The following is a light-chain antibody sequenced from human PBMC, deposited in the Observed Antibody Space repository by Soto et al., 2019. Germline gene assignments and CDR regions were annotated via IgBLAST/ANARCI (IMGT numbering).Light chain of an antibody. CDR3: AAWDDSLSGFVV. CDR2: NNN. CDR1: SSNIGRNY. J-gene: IGLJ2*01. V-gene: IGLV1-47*01. Sequence: QSVLTQPPSASGTPGQRVAISCSGSSSNIGRNYVYWYQQLPGTAPKLLIYNNNQRPSGVPDRFSGSKSGTSASLAISGLRSEDEAEYLCAAWDDSLSGFVVFGGGTKVTVL.